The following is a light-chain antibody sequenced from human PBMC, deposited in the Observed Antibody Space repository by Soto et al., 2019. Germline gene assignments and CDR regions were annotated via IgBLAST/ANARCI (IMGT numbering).Light chain of an antibody. CDR1: SSDVGSYNL. V-gene: IGLV2-23*02. J-gene: IGLJ2*01. CDR3: CAYAGSSTLVV. CDR2: EVD. Sequence: QSVLTQPASVSGPPGQSITISCTGTSSDVGSYNLVSWYQQHPGKAPKLMIFEVDRRPSGVSNRFSGSKSGKMASLTISGLQAEDEAVYYCCAYAGSSTLVVFGGGTKVTVL.